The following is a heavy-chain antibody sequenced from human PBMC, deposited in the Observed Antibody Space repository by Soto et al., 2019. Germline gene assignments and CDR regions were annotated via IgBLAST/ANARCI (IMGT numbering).Heavy chain of an antibody. V-gene: IGHV1-46*03. Sequence: VKVSCKASGYTFTSYYMHWVRQAPGQGLEWMGIINPSGGSTSYAQKFQGRVTMTRDTSTSTVYMELSSLRSEDTAVYYCARVGAPITMVRGVIVYYYYMDVWGKGTSVTVSS. CDR2: INPSGGST. CDR1: GYTFTSYY. CDR3: ARVGAPITMVRGVIVYYYYMDV. J-gene: IGHJ6*03. D-gene: IGHD3-10*01.